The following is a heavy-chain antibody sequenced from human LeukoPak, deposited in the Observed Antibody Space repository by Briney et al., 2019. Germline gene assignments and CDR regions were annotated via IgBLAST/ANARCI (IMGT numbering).Heavy chain of an antibody. D-gene: IGHD5-24*01. Sequence: PGRSLRLSCVASGFTFSSYGMHWVRQAPGKGLEWVAVTSYDGSKKYYADSAKGRFTISRDNSKNTLYLQMNSLRAEDTAVYYCAKDGRDGYNYPSYYFDYWGQGTLVTVSS. CDR3: AKDGRDGYNYPSYYFDY. J-gene: IGHJ4*02. CDR1: GFTFSSYG. CDR2: TSYDGSKK. V-gene: IGHV3-30*18.